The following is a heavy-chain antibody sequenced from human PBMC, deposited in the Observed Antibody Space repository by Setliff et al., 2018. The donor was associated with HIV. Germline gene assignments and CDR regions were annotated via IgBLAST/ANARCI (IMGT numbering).Heavy chain of an antibody. CDR3: ARIWGIPPLYYFDY. V-gene: IGHV1-69*13. CDR2: IIPVFGPP. Sequence: SVKVSCKTTGGTFNIFSITWVRQAPGQGLEWMGGIIPVFGPPNYAKKFQFRLTITADESTNTAYMELSSLKSEDTAVYYCARIWGIPPLYYFDYWGQGTLGTSPQ. D-gene: IGHD3-16*01. J-gene: IGHJ4*02. CDR1: GGTFNIFS.